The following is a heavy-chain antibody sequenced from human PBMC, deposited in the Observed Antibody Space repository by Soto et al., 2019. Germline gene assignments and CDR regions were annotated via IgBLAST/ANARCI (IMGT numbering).Heavy chain of an antibody. CDR2: KYYRSKWYN. D-gene: IGHD1-1*01. V-gene: IGHV6-1*01. CDR1: GDNVSSNSAG. J-gene: IGHJ3*02. CDR3: AREGTYNCNDVAFDI. Sequence: LSLTCGISGDNVSSNSAGWTWTRQSLLRGLEWLGRKYYRSKWYNDYAVSVKSRITINPDTSKNQFSLQLNSVTPEDTAVYFCAREGTYNCNDVAFDIWGKGTMVTVSS.